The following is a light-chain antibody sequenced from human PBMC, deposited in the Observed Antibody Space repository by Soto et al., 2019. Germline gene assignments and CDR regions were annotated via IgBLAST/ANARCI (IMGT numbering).Light chain of an antibody. CDR2: DAS. Sequence: DIQMTQSPSTLSASIGDRVTITCRASQSISSWLAWYQQKPGKAPNLLIYDASTLYSGVPSRFSGGGSGTDFTLTISSLQPEDFATYYCQQVNVYPSTFGGGTKVDIK. J-gene: IGKJ4*01. CDR1: QSISSW. V-gene: IGKV1-5*01. CDR3: QQVNVYPST.